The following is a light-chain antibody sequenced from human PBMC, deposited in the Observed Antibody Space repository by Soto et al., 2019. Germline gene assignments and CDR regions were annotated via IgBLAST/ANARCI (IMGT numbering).Light chain of an antibody. CDR1: SGDVGTYNL. Sequence: QSALTQPASVSGSPGQSITISCTGTSGDVGTYNLVSWYQHHPGKAPKLMIYEGSNRPSGVSHRFSGSQSGNTASLTISGLQAEDEADYYCSSYAGAVAFGGGTEVTVL. CDR2: EGS. CDR3: SSYAGAVA. V-gene: IGLV2-23*01. J-gene: IGLJ2*01.